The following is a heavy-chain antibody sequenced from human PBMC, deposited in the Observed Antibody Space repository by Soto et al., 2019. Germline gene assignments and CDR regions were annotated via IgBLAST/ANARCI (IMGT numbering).Heavy chain of an antibody. CDR3: ARGRASWYWDF. V-gene: IGHV1-3*01. CDR2: INAGTGNT. Sequence: ASVKVSCKTFGYTFTNYVIHWVRQAPGQGLEWMGWINAGTGNTKYSQKLQDRLTISRDTSAATAYLDLSRLASEDTAVYYCARGRASWYWDFWGHGTLVTVSS. CDR1: GYTFTNYV. J-gene: IGHJ4*01. D-gene: IGHD2-8*02.